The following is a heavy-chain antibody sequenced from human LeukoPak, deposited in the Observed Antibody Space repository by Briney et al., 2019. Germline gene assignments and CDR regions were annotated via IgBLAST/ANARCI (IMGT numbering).Heavy chain of an antibody. Sequence: ASVKVSCKVSGYTLTELSMHWVRQAPGKGREWMGGFDPEDGETIYAQKFQGRVTMTEDTSTDTAYMELSSLRSEDTAVYYCATDFSNGPNTAITFYWGQGTLVTVSS. CDR3: ATDFSNGPNTAITFY. J-gene: IGHJ4*02. D-gene: IGHD5-18*01. CDR1: GYTLTELS. CDR2: FDPEDGET. V-gene: IGHV1-24*01.